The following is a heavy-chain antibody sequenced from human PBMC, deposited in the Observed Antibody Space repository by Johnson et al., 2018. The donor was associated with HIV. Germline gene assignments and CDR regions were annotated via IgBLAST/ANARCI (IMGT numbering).Heavy chain of an antibody. D-gene: IGHD1-26*01. CDR2: IYSGGST. J-gene: IGHJ3*01. V-gene: IGHV3-66*02. Sequence: VQLVESGGGLVQPGWSLRLSCVGSSNYKSCVRQAPGKGLEWVSVIYSGGSTYYADSVKGRFTISRDTSKNMLYLQMNSLRPEDTAVYYCTRGSFTDDAFDVWGLGTMVTVSS. CDR1: SSNY. CDR3: TRGSFTDDAFDV.